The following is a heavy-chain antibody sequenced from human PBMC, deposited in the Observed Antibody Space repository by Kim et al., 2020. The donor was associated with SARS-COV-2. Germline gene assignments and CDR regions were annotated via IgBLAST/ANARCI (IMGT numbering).Heavy chain of an antibody. Sequence: SETLSLTCTVSGGSISSYYWSWIRQPPGKGLEWIGYIYYSGSTNYNPSLKSRVTISVDTSKNQFSLKLSSVTAADTAVYYCARGKVRDYYYGIDVWGQGTTVTVSS. V-gene: IGHV4-59*13. D-gene: IGHD1-1*01. J-gene: IGHJ6*02. CDR2: IYYSGST. CDR1: GGSISSYY. CDR3: ARGKVRDYYYGIDV.